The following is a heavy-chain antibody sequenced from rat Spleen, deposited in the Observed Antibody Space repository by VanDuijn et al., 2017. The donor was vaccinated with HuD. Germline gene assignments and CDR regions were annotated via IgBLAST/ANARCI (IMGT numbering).Heavy chain of an antibody. J-gene: IGHJ3*01. CDR3: TSGGVTTRLNWFAY. CDR1: GFTFSYYY. V-gene: IGHV5S11*01. CDR2: ISTGGDDT. Sequence: EVQLVESGGGLVQPGRSMKLSCAGSGFTFSYYYMAWVRQAPTKSLEWVASISTGGDDTYYRDSVKGRFTISRDNAENTLYLQMDSLRSEETAMYYCTSGGVTTRLNWFAYWGQGTLVTVSS. D-gene: IGHD1-10*01.